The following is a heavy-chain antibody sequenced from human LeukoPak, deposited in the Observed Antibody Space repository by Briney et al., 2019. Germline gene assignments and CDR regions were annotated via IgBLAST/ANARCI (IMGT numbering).Heavy chain of an antibody. D-gene: IGHD6-13*01. J-gene: IGHJ6*02. CDR1: GGSISSYY. CDR2: IYYSGST. CDR3: ASGEQQSFMDV. Sequence: SETLSLTCTVSGGSISSYYWSWIRHPPGKGLEWIGYIYYSGSTNYNPSLKSRVTISVDTSKNQFSLKLSSVTAADTAVYYCASGEQQSFMDVWGQGTTVTVSS. V-gene: IGHV4-59*01.